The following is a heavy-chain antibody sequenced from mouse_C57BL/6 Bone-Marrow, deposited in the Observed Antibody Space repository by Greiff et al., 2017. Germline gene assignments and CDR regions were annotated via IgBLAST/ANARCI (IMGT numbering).Heavy chain of an antibody. CDR2: ISSGGSYT. Sequence: VQLQQSGGDLVKPGGSLKLSCAASGFTFSSYGMSWVRQTPDKRLEWVATISSGGSYTYYPDSVKGRFTISRDNAKNTLYLQMSSLKSEDTAMYYCARHGVPYYYGSSFYYCDYWGQGTTLTVSS. J-gene: IGHJ2*01. D-gene: IGHD1-1*01. CDR3: ARHGVPYYYGSSFYYCDY. CDR1: GFTFSSYG. V-gene: IGHV5-6*01.